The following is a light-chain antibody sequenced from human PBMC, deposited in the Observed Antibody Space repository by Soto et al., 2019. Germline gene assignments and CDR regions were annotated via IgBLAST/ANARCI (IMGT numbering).Light chain of an antibody. J-gene: IGKJ1*01. CDR2: DDS. Sequence: DIQMTQSPSTLSASVGDRVTITCRASQSMTGKLAWYQRKPGKAPELLIYDDSTLESGVPLRFSGSGFGTEFTLTIDRLQPDDFAPYYCQEYYSYPWTFGQGTKVEIK. V-gene: IGKV1-5*01. CDR3: QEYYSYPWT. CDR1: QSMTGK.